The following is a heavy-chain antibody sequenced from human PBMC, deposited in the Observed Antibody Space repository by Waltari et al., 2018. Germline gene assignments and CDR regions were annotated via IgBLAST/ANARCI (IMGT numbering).Heavy chain of an antibody. Sequence: EVQLVESGGGLVQPGGSLRLSCAASGFTFSSYWMSWVRQAPGKGLEWVANRKQDGSEKYYVDSVKGRFTISRDNAKNSLYLQMNSLRAEDTAVYYCARDLSIAARNFDYWGQGTLVTVSS. V-gene: IGHV3-7*01. D-gene: IGHD6-6*01. J-gene: IGHJ4*02. CDR1: GFTFSSYW. CDR3: ARDLSIAARNFDY. CDR2: RKQDGSEK.